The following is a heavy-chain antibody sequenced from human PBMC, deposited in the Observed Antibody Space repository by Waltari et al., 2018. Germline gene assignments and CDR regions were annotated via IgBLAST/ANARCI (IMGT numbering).Heavy chain of an antibody. D-gene: IGHD6-13*01. Sequence: QVQLQESGPGLVKPSETLSLTCTVSGGSISSYYWRWIRQPAGKGLEWIGRIYTSGSTNYNPSLKSRVTMSVDTSKNQFSLKLSSVTAADTAVYYCASSPRIAAAGREYFQHWGQGTLVTVSS. CDR3: ASSPRIAAAGREYFQH. V-gene: IGHV4-4*07. CDR1: GGSISSYY. J-gene: IGHJ1*01. CDR2: IYTSGST.